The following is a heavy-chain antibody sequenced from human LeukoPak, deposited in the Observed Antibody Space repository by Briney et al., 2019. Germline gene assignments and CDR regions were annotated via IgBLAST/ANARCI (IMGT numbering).Heavy chain of an antibody. CDR1: GFTFSRYW. Sequence: GGSLRLSCAASGFTFSRYWMSWVRQAPGKGLQWVANIKHDGSEKYYVDSVMGRFTISRDNAKNSVYLQLSSLRAEDTAIYYCARDSWGDDYKGGLGGQGTLVTVSS. V-gene: IGHV3-7*01. CDR2: IKHDGSEK. D-gene: IGHD5-24*01. CDR3: ARDSWGDDYKGGL. J-gene: IGHJ4*02.